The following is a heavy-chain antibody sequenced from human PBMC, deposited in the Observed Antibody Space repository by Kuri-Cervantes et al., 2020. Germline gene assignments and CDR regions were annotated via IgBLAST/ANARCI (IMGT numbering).Heavy chain of an antibody. D-gene: IGHD2-15*01. J-gene: IGHJ4*02. CDR1: GGSFSGYY. Sequence: SETLSLTCAVYGGSFSGYYWSWIRQPPGKGLEWIGEINHSGSTNYNPSLKSRVTISVDTSKNQFSLRLSSVTAADTAVYYCALESGGTNSFDYWGQGTLVTVSS. CDR2: INHSGST. V-gene: IGHV4-34*01. CDR3: ALESGGTNSFDY.